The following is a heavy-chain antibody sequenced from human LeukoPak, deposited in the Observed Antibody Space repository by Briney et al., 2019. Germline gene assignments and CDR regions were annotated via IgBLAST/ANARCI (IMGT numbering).Heavy chain of an antibody. Sequence: KSSETLSLTCTVSGGSISSYYWSWIRQPPGKGLEYIGYIYYSGNTNSNPSLNSRVTISVDTSKNQFSLKLSSVTAADTAVYYCARRGSGASLEYYFDLWGRGTLVTVSS. J-gene: IGHJ2*01. D-gene: IGHD1-14*01. CDR1: GGSISSYY. CDR3: ARRGSGASLEYYFDL. CDR2: IYYSGNT. V-gene: IGHV4-59*08.